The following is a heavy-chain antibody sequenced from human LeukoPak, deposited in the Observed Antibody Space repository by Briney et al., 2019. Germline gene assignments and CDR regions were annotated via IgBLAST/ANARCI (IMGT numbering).Heavy chain of an antibody. D-gene: IGHD1-26*01. CDR1: GFTFSSYG. CDR3: ASGKRYSGSSSLDY. Sequence: GRSLRLSCAASGFTFSSYGMHWVRQAPGKGLEWVAVIWYDGSNKYYADSVKGRFTISRDNAKNSLYLQMNSLRAEDTAVYYCASGKRYSGSSSLDYWGQGTLVTVSS. CDR2: IWYDGSNK. J-gene: IGHJ4*02. V-gene: IGHV3-33*03.